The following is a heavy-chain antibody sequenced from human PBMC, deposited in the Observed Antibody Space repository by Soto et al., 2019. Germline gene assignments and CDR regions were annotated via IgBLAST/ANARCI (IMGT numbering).Heavy chain of an antibody. Sequence: SETLSLTGAVSGDSISNPRYYWGWIRQPPGPGLGGFCSIHYTRGAYYHPSLKSRVTVSLDTSKNQFSLKLSSVTAADTAVYYCARRDSSSPYDYWGQGMLVT. CDR1: GDSISNPRYY. CDR3: ARRDSSSPYDY. J-gene: IGHJ4*02. D-gene: IGHD6-6*01. V-gene: IGHV4-39*01. CDR2: IHYTRGA.